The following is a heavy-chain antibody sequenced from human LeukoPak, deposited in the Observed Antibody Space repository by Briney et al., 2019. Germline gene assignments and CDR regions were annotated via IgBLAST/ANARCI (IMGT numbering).Heavy chain of an antibody. D-gene: IGHD5-18*01. J-gene: IGHJ4*02. Sequence: GGSLRLSCAASGFIFSSYWMSWVRQAPGKGLEWVANIKQDGSEKYYVDSVKGRFTISRDNAKNSLYLQMNSLRAEDTAVYYCARDRRWGTAMDDAGYWGQGTLVTVSS. CDR3: ARDRRWGTAMDDAGY. CDR2: IKQDGSEK. CDR1: GFIFSSYW. V-gene: IGHV3-7*01.